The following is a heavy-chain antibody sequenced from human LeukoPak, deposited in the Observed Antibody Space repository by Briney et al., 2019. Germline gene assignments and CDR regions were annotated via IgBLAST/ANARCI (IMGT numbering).Heavy chain of an antibody. CDR3: ARGNLFYFDY. CDR1: GFTFSSYA. CDR2: ISSDGVTT. V-gene: IGHV3-64*01. J-gene: IGHJ4*02. Sequence: GGSLTLSCAASGFTFSSYAMHWVRQAPGKGLEYVSAISSDGVTTYYANSVKGRFTIPRDNSKNTLYLQVGSLRVEDVAVYYCARGNLFYFDYWGQGTLVTVSS.